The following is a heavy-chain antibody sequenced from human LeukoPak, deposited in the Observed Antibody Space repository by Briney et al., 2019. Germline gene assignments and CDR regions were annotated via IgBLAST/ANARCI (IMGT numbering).Heavy chain of an antibody. CDR2: IYTSGST. Sequence: PSETLSLTCTVSGGSISSYYWSWIRQPAGKGLEWIGRIYTSGSTNYNPSLKSRVTMSVDTSKNQFSLKLSSVTAADTAVYYCAREGTFYDILTGYYRTSFDYWGQGTLVTVSS. CDR1: GGSISSYY. J-gene: IGHJ4*02. CDR3: AREGTFYDILTGYYRTSFDY. V-gene: IGHV4-4*07. D-gene: IGHD3-9*01.